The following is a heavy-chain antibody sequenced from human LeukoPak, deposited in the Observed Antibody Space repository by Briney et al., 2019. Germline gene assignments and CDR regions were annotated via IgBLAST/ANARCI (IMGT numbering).Heavy chain of an antibody. CDR3: ARPKTYYYDSSGYWTFDY. V-gene: IGHV3-30*04. CDR2: ISYDGSNK. J-gene: IGHJ4*02. D-gene: IGHD3-22*01. Sequence: GGSLRLSCAASGFTFSSYAMHWVRQAPGKGLEWVAVISYDGSNKYYADSVKGRFTISRDNSKNTLYLQMNSLRAEDTAVYYCARPKTYYYDSSGYWTFDYWGQGTLVTVSS. CDR1: GFTFSSYA.